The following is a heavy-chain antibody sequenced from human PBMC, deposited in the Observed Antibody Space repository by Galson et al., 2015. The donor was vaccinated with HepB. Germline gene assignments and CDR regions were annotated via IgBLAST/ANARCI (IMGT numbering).Heavy chain of an antibody. J-gene: IGHJ4*02. Sequence: SLRLSCAASGFTFSSYWMSWVRQTPGKGLEWVANIKQDGSQKYYVDSVKGRFTISRDNSKNSLYLQMNSLRDEDTAVYYCARGDYGFDYWGQGTLVTVSS. V-gene: IGHV3-7*03. CDR1: GFTFSSYW. D-gene: IGHD4-17*01. CDR3: ARGDYGFDY. CDR2: IKQDGSQK.